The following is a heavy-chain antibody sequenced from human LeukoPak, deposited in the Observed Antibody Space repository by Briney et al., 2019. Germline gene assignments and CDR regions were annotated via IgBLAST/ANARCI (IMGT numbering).Heavy chain of an antibody. CDR3: ASAGGDGYTPGDY. D-gene: IGHD5-24*01. CDR1: GFTVSSNY. CDR2: IYSGGST. V-gene: IGHV3-53*01. Sequence: PGGSLRLSCAASGFTVSSNYMSWVRQAPGKGLEWVSVIYSGGSTYYADSVKGRFTISRDNSKNTLYLQMNSLRAEDTAVYYCASAGGDGYTPGDYWGQGTLVTVSS. J-gene: IGHJ4*02.